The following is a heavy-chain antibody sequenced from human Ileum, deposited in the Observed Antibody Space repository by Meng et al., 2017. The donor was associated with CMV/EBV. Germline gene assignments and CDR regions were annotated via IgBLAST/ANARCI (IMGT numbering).Heavy chain of an antibody. J-gene: IGHJ5*01. V-gene: IGHV3-7*03. Sequence: GGSLRLSCAASGFTFSSYEMSWVRQAPGKGLEWVANIKQDGSEKYYVDSVKGRFTISRDTSRNTLYLEMNSLRAEDTAVYYCAKNPGAGKGWFDSWGQGTLVTVSS. CDR3: AKNPGAGKGWFDS. CDR1: GFTFSSYE. CDR2: IKQDGSEK. D-gene: IGHD6-19*01.